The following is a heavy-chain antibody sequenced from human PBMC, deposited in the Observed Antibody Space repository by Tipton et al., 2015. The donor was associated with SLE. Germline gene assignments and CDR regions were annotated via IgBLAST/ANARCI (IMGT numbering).Heavy chain of an antibody. D-gene: IGHD6-13*01. CDR2: MRFDGANK. CDR3: TRYSSSWFDY. CDR1: GFTFSSYD. J-gene: IGHJ5*01. V-gene: IGHV3-33*01. Sequence: RSLRLSCAASGFTFSSYDMHWVRQAPGKGLEWVAFMRFDGANKYYADSVKGRFTISRDNSKNTLYLQMNSLKTEDTAVYYCTRYSSSWFDYWGQGTLVTVSS.